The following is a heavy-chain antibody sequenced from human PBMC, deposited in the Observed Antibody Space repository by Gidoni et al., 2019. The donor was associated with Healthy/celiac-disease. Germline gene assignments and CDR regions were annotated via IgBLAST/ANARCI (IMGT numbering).Heavy chain of an antibody. V-gene: IGHV3-9*01. D-gene: IGHD2-15*01. CDR1: GFTFDDYA. CDR3: AKAPRGVVSPYDAFDI. Sequence: EVQLVESGGGLVQPGRSLRLSCAASGFTFDDYAMHWVRQAPGKGLEWVSGISWNSGSIGYADSVKGRFTISRDNAKNSLYLQMNSLRAEDTALYYCAKAPRGVVSPYDAFDIWGQGTMVTVSS. CDR2: ISWNSGSI. J-gene: IGHJ3*02.